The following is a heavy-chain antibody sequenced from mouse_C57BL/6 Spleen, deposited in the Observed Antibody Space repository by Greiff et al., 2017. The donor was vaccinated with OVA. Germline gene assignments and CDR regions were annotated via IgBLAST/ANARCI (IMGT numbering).Heavy chain of an antibody. D-gene: IGHD2-3*01. CDR3: AREGSYDGYLYAMDY. V-gene: IGHV1-64*01. J-gene: IGHJ4*01. CDR1: GYTFTSYW. CDR2: IHPNSGST. Sequence: VQLQQPGAELVKPGASVKLSCKASGYTFTSYWMHWVKQRPGQGLEWIGMIHPNSGSTNYNEKFKSKATLTVDKSSSTAYMQLSSLTSEDSAVYYCAREGSYDGYLYAMDYWGQGTSVTVSS.